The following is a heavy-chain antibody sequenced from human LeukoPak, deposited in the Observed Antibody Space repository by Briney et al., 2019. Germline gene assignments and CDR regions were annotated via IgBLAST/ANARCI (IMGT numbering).Heavy chain of an antibody. J-gene: IGHJ6*03. CDR2: IYYSGST. CDR3: AQSLASRTYYYYYYMDV. CDR1: GGSISSGGYY. V-gene: IGHV4-31*03. Sequence: SETLSLTCTVSGGSISSGGYYWSWLRQHPGKGLEWIGYIYYSGSTYYNPSPKSRVTISVDTSKNQFSLKLSSVTAADTAVYYCAQSLASRTYYYYYYMDVWDKGTTVTVSS. D-gene: IGHD2-15*01.